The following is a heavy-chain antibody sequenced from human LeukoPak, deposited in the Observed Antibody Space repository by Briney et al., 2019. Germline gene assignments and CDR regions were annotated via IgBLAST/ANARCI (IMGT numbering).Heavy chain of an antibody. CDR3: ARGRDFGDY. V-gene: IGHV4-59*01. J-gene: IGHJ4*02. D-gene: IGHD4-17*01. CDR2: VYYSGST. Sequence: SEPLSLTCTVSGAPLRNYYWRWIRQPPRKGLEWVGYVYYSGSTHYNPSLPNRVTIAINTPKNQFSLRLSSVTAADTAVYYCARGRDFGDYWGQGTLVTVSS. CDR1: GAPLRNYY.